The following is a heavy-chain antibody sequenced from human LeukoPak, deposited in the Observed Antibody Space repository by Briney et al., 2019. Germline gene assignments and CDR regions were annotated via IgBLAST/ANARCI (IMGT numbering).Heavy chain of an antibody. CDR1: GFTFSTYG. J-gene: IGHJ4*02. Sequence: GGSLRLSCAASGFTFSTYGMHWVRQAPGKGLEWVAVIWYDGSNKYYADSVKGRFTISRDNSKNTLYLQMNSLRAEDTAVYYCARVGTPSGWYPNFDYWGQGTLVTVSS. D-gene: IGHD6-19*01. CDR2: IWYDGSNK. V-gene: IGHV3-33*01. CDR3: ARVGTPSGWYPNFDY.